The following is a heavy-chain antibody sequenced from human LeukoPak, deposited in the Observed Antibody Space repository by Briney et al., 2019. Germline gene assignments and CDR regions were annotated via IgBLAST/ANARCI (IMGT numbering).Heavy chain of an antibody. CDR1: GGSISGSNYY. CDR3: ARHSSAARPNFDY. Sequence: SETLSLTCTVSGGSISGSNYYWGWIRQPPGRGLEWIGSIYYSGTTYYNPSLKSRVTISVDTSKNQFSLEVTSMTAADTAVYYCARHSSAARPNFDYWGQGTLVTVSS. V-gene: IGHV4-39*01. D-gene: IGHD6-6*01. J-gene: IGHJ4*02. CDR2: IYYSGTT.